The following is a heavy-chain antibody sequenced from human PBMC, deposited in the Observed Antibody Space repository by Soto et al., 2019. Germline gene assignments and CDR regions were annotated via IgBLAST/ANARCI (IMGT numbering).Heavy chain of an antibody. V-gene: IGHV1-69*13. Sequence: ASVKVSCKASGGTFSSYAISWVRQAPGQGLEWMGGIIPIFGTANYAQKFQGRVTITADESTSTAYMELSSLRSEDTAVYYCARDHRMTTVTTDWFDPWCQGTLVTVSS. J-gene: IGHJ5*02. CDR3: ARDHRMTTVTTDWFDP. CDR2: IIPIFGTA. CDR1: GGTFSSYA. D-gene: IGHD4-17*01.